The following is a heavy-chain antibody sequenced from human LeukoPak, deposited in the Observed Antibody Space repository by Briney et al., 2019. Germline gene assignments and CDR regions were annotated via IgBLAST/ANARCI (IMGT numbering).Heavy chain of an antibody. D-gene: IGHD3-10*02. Sequence: PGGSLRLSRAASGFTFSRNGMHWVRQAPGKGLEWVAFTTRDESEKFYVDSVKGRFTIARDNSMNTLYLQMHSLRAEDSGIYYCVKDVLFAVGDAVDIWGQGTMVAVS. V-gene: IGHV3-30-3*02. CDR2: TTRDESEK. CDR1: GFTFSRNG. J-gene: IGHJ3*02. CDR3: VKDVLFAVGDAVDI.